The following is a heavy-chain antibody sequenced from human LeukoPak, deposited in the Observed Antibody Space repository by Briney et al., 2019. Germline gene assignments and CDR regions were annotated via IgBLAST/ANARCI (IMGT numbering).Heavy chain of an antibody. CDR2: IRPNTGAT. D-gene: IGHD4-11*01. Sequence: ASVKVSCTPSVYTFTAHYMTWVREAPGQGLEWMGWIRPNTGATNYEHKFQGRVTMTRDTSISTAYMELTGLTSDDTAVYYCARDSITTGYYYYMDVWGKGTTVTVS. J-gene: IGHJ6*03. CDR1: VYTFTAHY. CDR3: ARDSITTGYYYYMDV. V-gene: IGHV1-2*07.